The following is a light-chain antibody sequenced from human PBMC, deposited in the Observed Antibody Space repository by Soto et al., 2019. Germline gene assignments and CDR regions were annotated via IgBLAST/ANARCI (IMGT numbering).Light chain of an antibody. CDR1: QVIFNY. Sequence: DIEMTQSPSSLSASIGDRVTITCRASQVIFNYLAWFQQKPGRAPQLLIYDASSLRAGVPSCFSGSRSGTEFTLTISSLQPEDVATYYCQKYDSAPRTFGQGTKGEL. J-gene: IGKJ1*01. CDR3: QKYDSAPRT. V-gene: IGKV1-27*01. CDR2: DAS.